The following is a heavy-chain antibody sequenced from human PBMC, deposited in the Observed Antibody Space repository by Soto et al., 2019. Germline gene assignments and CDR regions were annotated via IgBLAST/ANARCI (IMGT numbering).Heavy chain of an antibody. CDR2: IYYSGST. J-gene: IGHJ6*02. CDR3: ARGGSWILMSYYYGMDV. Sequence: QVQLQESGPGLVKPSQTLSLTCTVSGGSISSGDYYWSWIRQPPGKGLEWIGYIYYSGSTYYNPSLKSRVTISVDTSKNQFSLKLSSVTAADTAVYYCARGGSWILMSYYYGMDVWGQGTTVTVSS. D-gene: IGHD2-2*03. V-gene: IGHV4-30-4*01. CDR1: GGSISSGDYY.